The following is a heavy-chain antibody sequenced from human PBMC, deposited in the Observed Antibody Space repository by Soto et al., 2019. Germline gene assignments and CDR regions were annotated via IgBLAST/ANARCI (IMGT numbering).Heavy chain of an antibody. Sequence: EVQLEQSGAEVKKPGESLRISCKGSGYSFTGYWISWVRQMPGKGLEWMGRIDPSDSYTNYSPSFQGHVTISAAKSISTDYLQWSSLKASDTAMYYCARQTYYYDSSGNYQYYFDSWGQGTLVTVSS. CDR1: GYSFTGYW. J-gene: IGHJ4*02. CDR3: ARQTYYYDSSGNYQYYFDS. V-gene: IGHV5-10-1*03. D-gene: IGHD3-22*01. CDR2: IDPSDSYT.